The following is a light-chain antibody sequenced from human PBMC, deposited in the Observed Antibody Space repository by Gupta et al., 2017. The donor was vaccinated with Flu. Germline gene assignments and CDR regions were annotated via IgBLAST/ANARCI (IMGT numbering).Light chain of an antibody. Sequence: TGSVAGKYKYIAWYHQYTGQATKLLVYDDSNRRSGVPGCFSGARSGNSASLTVSGLQAEDEACYYCSSYAGGNNWVFGGGTKLTVL. CDR1: GSVAGKYKY. J-gene: IGLJ3*02. CDR3: SSYAGGNNWV. V-gene: IGLV2-8*01. CDR2: DDS.